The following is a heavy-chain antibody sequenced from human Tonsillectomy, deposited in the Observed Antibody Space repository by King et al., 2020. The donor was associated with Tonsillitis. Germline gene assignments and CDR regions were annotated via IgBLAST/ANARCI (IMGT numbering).Heavy chain of an antibody. CDR2: VYYSGST. CDR1: GGSISGSSYY. Sequence: PLQESGPGLVKPSENLSLTCTVSGGSISGSSYYWGWIRQPPGKGLEWIGSVYYSGSTYYNPSLKSRVTLSVDTSKNQFSLKLSSVTAADTAVYYCARLPNWESFYFDYWGQGTLVTVSS. CDR3: ARLPNWESFYFDY. J-gene: IGHJ4*02. D-gene: IGHD7-27*01. V-gene: IGHV4-39*01.